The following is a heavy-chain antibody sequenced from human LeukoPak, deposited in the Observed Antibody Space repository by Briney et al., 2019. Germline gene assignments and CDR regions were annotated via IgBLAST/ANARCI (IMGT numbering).Heavy chain of an antibody. CDR1: GFIFSNYW. CDR3: ARIGYSSSSLDY. V-gene: IGHV3-7*01. Sequence: PGGSLRLSCAASGFIFSNYWMTWVRQAPGKGLECVANINQDGSTKYYVDSVKGRITISRDNAKNSVYLQVNSLTAEYTALYYCARIGYSSSSLDYWGQGTLVIVSS. D-gene: IGHD6-6*01. CDR2: INQDGSTK. J-gene: IGHJ4*02.